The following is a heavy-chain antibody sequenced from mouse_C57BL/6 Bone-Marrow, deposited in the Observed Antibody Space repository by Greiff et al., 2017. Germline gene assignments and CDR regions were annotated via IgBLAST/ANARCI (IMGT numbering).Heavy chain of an antibody. D-gene: IGHD2-3*01. CDR1: GFTFTGYW. Sequence: QVQLKESGAELMQPGASVKLSCTATGFTFTGYWIEWVKQRPGHGLEWIGMILTGSGSTKYNEKFPGKATFTADTSSNTSYMQLSILTTEDTVIYYCARDDGCLYCFDYWGQGTTLTVSA. CDR3: ARDDGCLYCFDY. J-gene: IGHJ2*01. V-gene: IGHV1-9*01. CDR2: ILTGSGST.